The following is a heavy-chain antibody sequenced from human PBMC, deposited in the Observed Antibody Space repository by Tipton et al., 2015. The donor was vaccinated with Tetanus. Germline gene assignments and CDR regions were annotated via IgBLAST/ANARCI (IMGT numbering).Heavy chain of an antibody. J-gene: IGHJ4*02. Sequence: TLSLTCTVSGGSISSYYWSWIRQPPGKGLEWIGYIYYSGSTNYNPSLKSRVTISVDTSKNQFSLKLSSVTAADTAVYYCARDFTYYDSSGYLRRDYYFDYWGQGTLDTVSS. V-gene: IGHV4-59*01. D-gene: IGHD3-22*01. CDR1: GGSISSYY. CDR3: ARDFTYYDSSGYLRRDYYFDY. CDR2: IYYSGST.